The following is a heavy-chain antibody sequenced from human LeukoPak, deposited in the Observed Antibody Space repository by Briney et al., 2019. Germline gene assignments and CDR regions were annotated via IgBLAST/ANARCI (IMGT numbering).Heavy chain of an antibody. CDR3: ARRDCTSTSCYGYSWFDP. CDR1: GYTFTGYY. J-gene: IGHJ5*02. Sequence: ASVKVSCKASGYTFTGYYMHWVRQAPGQGLEWKGRINPNSGGTNYAQKFQGRVTMTRDTSISTAYMELSRLRSDDTAVYYCARRDCTSTSCYGYSWFDPWGQGTLVTVSA. V-gene: IGHV1-2*06. CDR2: INPNSGGT. D-gene: IGHD2-2*01.